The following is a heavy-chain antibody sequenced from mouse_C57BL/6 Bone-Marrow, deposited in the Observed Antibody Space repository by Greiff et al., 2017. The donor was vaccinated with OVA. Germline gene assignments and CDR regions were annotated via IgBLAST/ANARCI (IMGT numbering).Heavy chain of an antibody. Sequence: EVKLQQSGPELVKPGASVKISCKASGYTFTDYYMNWVKQSHGKSLEWIGDINPNNGGTSYNQKFKGKATLTVDKSSSTAYMELRSLTSEDSAVYYCARASYYYGSSYWYFDVWGTGTTVTVSS. D-gene: IGHD1-1*01. CDR1: GYTFTDYY. CDR2: INPNNGGT. J-gene: IGHJ1*03. V-gene: IGHV1-26*01. CDR3: ARASYYYGSSYWYFDV.